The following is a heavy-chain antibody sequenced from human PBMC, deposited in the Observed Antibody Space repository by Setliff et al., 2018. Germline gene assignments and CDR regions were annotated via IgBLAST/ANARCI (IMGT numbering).Heavy chain of an antibody. CDR1: GFAFSTYA. CDR2: FYDSRGDT. CDR3: AKCTSWDSHYPYFDY. D-gene: IGHD4-4*01. V-gene: IGHV3-23*03. Sequence: GESLKISCAAFGFAFSTYAVSWVRQAPGKGLEWVSIFYDSRGDTYYADSVKGRFTVSKDNSKNTMYLQMNSLRDEDTAIYYCAKCTSWDSHYPYFDYWGQGALVTVSS. J-gene: IGHJ4*02.